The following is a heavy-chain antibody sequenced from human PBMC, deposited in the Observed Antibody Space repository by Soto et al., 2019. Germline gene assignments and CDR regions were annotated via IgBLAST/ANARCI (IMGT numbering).Heavy chain of an antibody. CDR3: AKVRFNLYYSDS. Sequence: PGGSLRLSCVVSGFTFSSYAMSWVRQAPGKGLEWVSVVTGSGVSTYYADSVKGRFTISRDNSENTLFLQMNGLRADDTAVYYCAKVRFNLYYSDSWGQGTLVTVSS. V-gene: IGHV3-23*01. CDR1: GFTFSSYA. J-gene: IGHJ4*02. CDR2: VTGSGVST. D-gene: IGHD2-8*01.